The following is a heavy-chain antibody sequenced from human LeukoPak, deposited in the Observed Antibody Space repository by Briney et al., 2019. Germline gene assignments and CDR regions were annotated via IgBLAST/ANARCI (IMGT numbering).Heavy chain of an antibody. Sequence: GGSLRLSCAASGFTFSSYSMNWVRQAPGKGLEWVSYISSSSNTIYYADSVKGRFTISRDNAKNSLYLQMNSLRAEGTAVYYCARVGIQLCVDYWGQGTLVTVSS. V-gene: IGHV3-48*01. CDR3: ARVGIQLCVDY. CDR2: ISSSSNTI. CDR1: GFTFSSYS. D-gene: IGHD5-18*01. J-gene: IGHJ4*02.